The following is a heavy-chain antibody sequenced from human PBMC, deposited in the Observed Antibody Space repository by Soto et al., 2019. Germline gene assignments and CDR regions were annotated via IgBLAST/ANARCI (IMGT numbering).Heavy chain of an antibody. Sequence: PSETLSLTCAVYGGTFSGYYWSWIRQSPGKGLEWIGEINHSGSTNYNPSLKGRVAISVDTSKNQFSLKVRSVTAADTAVFYCARGISMKVAVPGDAPDKYYFDYWGQGTLVTVSS. CDR1: GGTFSGYY. V-gene: IGHV4-34*01. D-gene: IGHD3-22*01. J-gene: IGHJ4*02. CDR3: ARGISMKVAVPGDAPDKYYFDY. CDR2: INHSGST.